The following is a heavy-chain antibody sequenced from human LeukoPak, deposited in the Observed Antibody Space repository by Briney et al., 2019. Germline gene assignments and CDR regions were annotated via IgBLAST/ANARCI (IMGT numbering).Heavy chain of an antibody. CDR3: ARGPYSYDSSGAFDI. D-gene: IGHD3-22*01. J-gene: IGHJ3*02. CDR2: IYHSGST. V-gene: IGHV4-4*02. CDR1: GGSISSSNW. Sequence: SGTLSLTCGVTGGSISSSNWWSWVRQPPGKGLEWIGEIYHSGSTNYNPSLKSRVTISVDTSKNQFSLKLSSVTAADTAVYFCARGPYSYDSSGAFDIWGQGTMVTVSS.